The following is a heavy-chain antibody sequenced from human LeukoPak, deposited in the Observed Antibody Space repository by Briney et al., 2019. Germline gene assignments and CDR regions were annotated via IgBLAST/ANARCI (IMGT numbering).Heavy chain of an antibody. J-gene: IGHJ5*02. D-gene: IGHD3-10*01. V-gene: IGHV1-8*03. CDR2: MNPNSGNT. Sequence: ASVKVSCKASGYTFTSYDINWVRQATGQGLEWMGWMNPNSGNTGYAQKFQGRVSIPRNTSISTAYMELSSLRSEDTAVYYCARGRNPRIYYGSGSMIRWFDPWGQGTLVTVSS. CDR1: GYTFTSYD. CDR3: ARGRNPRIYYGSGSMIRWFDP.